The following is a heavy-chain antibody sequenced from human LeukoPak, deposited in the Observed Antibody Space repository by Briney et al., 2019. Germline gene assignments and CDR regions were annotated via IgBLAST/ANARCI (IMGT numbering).Heavy chain of an antibody. CDR1: GGSISSYY. CDR2: IYTSGST. J-gene: IGHJ4*02. Sequence: SETLSLTCTVSGGSISSYYWSWIRQPAGKGLEWIGRIYTSGSTNYNSSLKSRVTMSVDTSKNQFSLKLSSVTAADTAVYYCAGDPESGSYWDGYFDYWGQGTLVTVSS. V-gene: IGHV4-4*07. CDR3: AGDPESGSYWDGYFDY. D-gene: IGHD1-26*01.